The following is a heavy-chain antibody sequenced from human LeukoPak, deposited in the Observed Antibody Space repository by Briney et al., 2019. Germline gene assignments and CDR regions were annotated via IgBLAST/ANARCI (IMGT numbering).Heavy chain of an antibody. D-gene: IGHD3-9*01. V-gene: IGHV4-61*01. Sequence: SETLSLTCTVSGGSVSSGSYYWSWIRQPPGKGVEWIGYIYYSGSTNYNPSLKSRVTISVDTSKNQFSLKLSSVTAADTAVYYCARGDDILTGYYPFDHWGQGTLVTVSS. CDR3: ARGDDILTGYYPFDH. J-gene: IGHJ4*02. CDR2: IYYSGST. CDR1: GGSVSSGSYY.